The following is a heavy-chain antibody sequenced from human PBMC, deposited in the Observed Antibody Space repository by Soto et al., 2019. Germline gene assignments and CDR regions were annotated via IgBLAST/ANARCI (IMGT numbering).Heavy chain of an antibody. CDR2: VIPLFDTA. J-gene: IGHJ6*02. Sequence: QVQVVQSGAEVTKPGSSVKVSCKVSGGIFTNNAISWVRQAPGQGVEWLGGVIPLFDTAYYAQIFRGRLRMSADGATTTAYMELSGLTSADTAVYFCATGGQNDGYNFYHGMDVWGQGTTVTVS. CDR1: GGIFTNNA. CDR3: ATGGQNDGYNFYHGMDV. D-gene: IGHD2-15*01. V-gene: IGHV1-69*01.